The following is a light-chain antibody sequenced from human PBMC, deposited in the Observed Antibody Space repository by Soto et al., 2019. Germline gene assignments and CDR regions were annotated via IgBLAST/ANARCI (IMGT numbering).Light chain of an antibody. Sequence: AIQMTQSPSSLSASVGDRVTITCRASQGIRNDLGWYQQKPGKAPKLLIYAASSLQSGVPSRFSGSGSGTDFTLTISSLQPEDVAIYYCLQDYNSLRTFGQGIKVEIK. V-gene: IGKV1-6*01. J-gene: IGKJ1*01. CDR2: AAS. CDR1: QGIRND. CDR3: LQDYNSLRT.